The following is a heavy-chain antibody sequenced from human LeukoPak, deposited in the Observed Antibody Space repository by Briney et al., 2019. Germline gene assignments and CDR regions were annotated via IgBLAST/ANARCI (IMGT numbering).Heavy chain of an antibody. Sequence: LRLSCASPGFTFSCYSMNWIRQPPGKGLEWIGENHHSGNTNYNPSLKSRVTISVDTSKNQFSLKLSTVTAEDTAVYYCARHSGYSYGHYYYYYYMDVWGKGTTVTISS. CDR1: GFTFSCYS. D-gene: IGHD5-18*01. CDR2: NHHSGNT. V-gene: IGHV4-34*01. J-gene: IGHJ6*03. CDR3: ARHSGYSYGHYYYYYYMDV.